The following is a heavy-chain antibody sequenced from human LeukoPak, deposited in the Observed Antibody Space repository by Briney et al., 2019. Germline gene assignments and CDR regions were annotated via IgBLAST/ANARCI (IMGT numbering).Heavy chain of an antibody. CDR1: GYTFTSYG. V-gene: IGHV1-69*13. CDR2: IIPIFGTA. Sequence: GASVTVSFTASGYTFTSYGISWVRQAPGQGLEWMGGIIPIFGTANYAQKFQGRVTITADESTSTAYMELSSLRSEDTAVYYCAREMRTSRDGLDYWGQGTLVTVSS. D-gene: IGHD5-24*01. CDR3: AREMRTSRDGLDY. J-gene: IGHJ4*02.